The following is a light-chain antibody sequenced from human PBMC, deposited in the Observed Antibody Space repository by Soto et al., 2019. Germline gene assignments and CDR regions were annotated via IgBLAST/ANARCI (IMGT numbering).Light chain of an antibody. V-gene: IGLV2-14*01. Sequence: QSALTQPASVSGSPGQSITISCTGTSRDIGGFNYVSWYQQHPGKAPKLMIYEVSNRPSGVSNRFSGSKSGNTASLIISGLQAEDEADYYCAAWDDSLNGVVFGGGTKLTV. CDR3: AAWDDSLNGVV. CDR2: EVS. CDR1: SRDIGGFNY. J-gene: IGLJ2*01.